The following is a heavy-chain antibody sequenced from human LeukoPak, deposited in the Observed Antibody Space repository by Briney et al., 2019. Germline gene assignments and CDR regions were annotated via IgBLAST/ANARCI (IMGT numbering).Heavy chain of an antibody. Sequence: PRGSLRLSCAASGFTFSSYAMHWVRQAPGKRLEWVAVISYDGSIKYYADSVKGRFTISRDNSKNTLYLQMNSLRAEDTAVYYCARGGGRILAVAGKRMGYGMDVWGQGTTVTVSS. D-gene: IGHD6-19*01. CDR3: ARGGGRILAVAGKRMGYGMDV. CDR1: GFTFSSYA. J-gene: IGHJ6*02. V-gene: IGHV3-30-3*01. CDR2: ISYDGSIK.